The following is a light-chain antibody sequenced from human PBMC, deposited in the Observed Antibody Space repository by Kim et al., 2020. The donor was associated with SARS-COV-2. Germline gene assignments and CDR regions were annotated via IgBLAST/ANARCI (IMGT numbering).Light chain of an antibody. Sequence: LAPGGRAALSCRASRRVASCHLAWFQQKPGQAPRLLIYGTSSRATGIPDRFSASESGTDFTLTISRLEPEDFAVYYCQQYDRSPYTFGQGTKLEI. J-gene: IGKJ2*01. CDR3: QQYDRSPYT. V-gene: IGKV3-20*01. CDR2: GTS. CDR1: RRVASCH.